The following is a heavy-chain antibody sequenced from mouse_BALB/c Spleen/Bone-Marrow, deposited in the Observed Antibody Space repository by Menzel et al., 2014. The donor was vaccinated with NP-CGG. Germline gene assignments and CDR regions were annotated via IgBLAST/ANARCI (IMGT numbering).Heavy chain of an antibody. CDR3: TRQRNWDHYAMDY. CDR2: ISSGGGYT. Sequence: EVQLVESGGDLVKPGGSLKLSCAASGFTFSTYGMSWVRQTPDKRLEWVATISSGGGYTYYPDSVKGRFTISRDNANNTLYLQMSSLKSEDTAMYYCTRQRNWDHYAMDYWGSRNLSHRLL. D-gene: IGHD4-1*01. V-gene: IGHV5-6*01. J-gene: IGHJ4*01. CDR1: GFTFSTYG.